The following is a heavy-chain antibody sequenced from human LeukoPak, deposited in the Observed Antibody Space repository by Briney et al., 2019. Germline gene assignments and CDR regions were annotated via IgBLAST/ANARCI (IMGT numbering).Heavy chain of an antibody. D-gene: IGHD3-22*01. V-gene: IGHV1-18*01. Sequence: ASVKVSCKASGYTFTSYGISWVRQAPGQGLEWMGWISAYNGNTNYAQKLQGRVTMTTDTSTSTAYMELSSLRSEDTAVYYCARDLKYYYDSSGYGFDYWGQGTLVTVSS. CDR1: GYTFTSYG. CDR2: ISAYNGNT. CDR3: ARDLKYYYDSSGYGFDY. J-gene: IGHJ4*02.